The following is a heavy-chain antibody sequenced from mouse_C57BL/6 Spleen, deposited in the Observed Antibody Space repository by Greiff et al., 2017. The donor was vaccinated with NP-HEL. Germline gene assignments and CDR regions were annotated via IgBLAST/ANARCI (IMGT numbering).Heavy chain of an antibody. J-gene: IGHJ3*01. CDR1: GYTFTNYW. CDR2: IYPGGGYT. D-gene: IGHD2-10*01. Sequence: QVQLQQSGAELVRPGTSVKMSCKASGYTFTNYWIGWAKQRPGHGLEWIGDIYPGGGYTNYNEKFKGKATLTADKSSSTAYMQFSSLTSEDSAIYYCARGGAYYEQEFAYWGQGTLVTVSA. CDR3: ARGGAYYEQEFAY. V-gene: IGHV1-63*01.